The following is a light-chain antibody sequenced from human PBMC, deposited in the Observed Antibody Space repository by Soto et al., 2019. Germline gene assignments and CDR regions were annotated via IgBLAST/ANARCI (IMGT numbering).Light chain of an antibody. V-gene: IGKV1-5*01. Sequence: GDRVTITCRASQSIKTWLAWYQRKPGKAPNLLIYAASSLQRGVPSRFSGSGSGTDFTLTIRSLQPEDFATYHCQQLSSYPVTFGQGTKVDIK. CDR2: AAS. J-gene: IGKJ1*01. CDR1: QSIKTW. CDR3: QQLSSYPVT.